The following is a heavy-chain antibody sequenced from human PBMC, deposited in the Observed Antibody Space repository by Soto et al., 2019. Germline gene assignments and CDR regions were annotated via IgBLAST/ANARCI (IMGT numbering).Heavy chain of an antibody. V-gene: IGHV1-18*01. Sequence: QVQLVQSGAEVKKPGASVKVSCKASGYTFTSYGISWVRQAPGQGLEWMGWISTYNGNTKYAQKLQGRVTMTTDTSTSEAYMELRSLSSGDTAVFYCAREMVRGVGSDSWGQGTLVTVSS. CDR1: GYTFTSYG. CDR3: AREMVRGVGSDS. CDR2: ISTYNGNT. J-gene: IGHJ4*02. D-gene: IGHD3-10*01.